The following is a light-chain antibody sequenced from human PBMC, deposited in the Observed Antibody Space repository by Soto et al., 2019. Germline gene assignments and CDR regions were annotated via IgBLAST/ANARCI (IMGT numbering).Light chain of an antibody. V-gene: IGKV1-33*01. CDR3: QQYDNLPSIT. Sequence: DFQMTQSPSSLSASVGDRVTITCQASQDISNYLNWYQQKPGKAPKLLIYDASNLETGVPSRFSGSGSATDFTFTISSLQPEDIATYYCQQYDNLPSITFGQGTRLAIK. CDR2: DAS. J-gene: IGKJ5*01. CDR1: QDISNY.